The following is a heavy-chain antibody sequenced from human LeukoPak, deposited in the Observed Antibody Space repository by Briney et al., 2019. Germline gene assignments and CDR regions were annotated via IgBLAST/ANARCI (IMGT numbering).Heavy chain of an antibody. CDR3: ARDESGWYSFDY. CDR2: INPNSGGT. D-gene: IGHD6-19*01. V-gene: IGHV1-2*02. CDR1: GYTFTGYY. J-gene: IGHJ4*02. Sequence: ASVKVSCKASGYTFTGYYMHWVRQAPGQGLEWMGWINPNSGGTNYAQKFQGRVTMTRDTSISTAYMELSRLRSDDTAVYSCARDESGWYSFDYWGQGTLVTVSS.